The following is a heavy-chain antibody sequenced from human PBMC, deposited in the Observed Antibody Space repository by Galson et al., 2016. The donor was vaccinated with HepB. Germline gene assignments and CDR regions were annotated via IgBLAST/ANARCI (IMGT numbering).Heavy chain of an antibody. D-gene: IGHD2-15*01. V-gene: IGHV1-2*04. J-gene: IGHJ4*02. CDR1: GYDFTGYY. CDR3: AIATDYCSGGNCYFDY. CDR2: INPYSGGT. Sequence: SVKVSCKASGYDFTGYYMHWVRQAPGQGLEWMGWINPYSGGTNYAQKFQGWVTMTRDTSIRTAYMELTSLTSDDTAVYYRAIATDYCSGGNCYFDYWGQGTRVTVSS.